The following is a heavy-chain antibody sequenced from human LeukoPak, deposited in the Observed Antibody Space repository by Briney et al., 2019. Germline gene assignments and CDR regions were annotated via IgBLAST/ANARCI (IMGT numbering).Heavy chain of an antibody. CDR2: IYHSGST. CDR3: ARGASSGYYGGFDY. V-gene: IGHV4-38-2*02. CDR1: GYSITRGYY. D-gene: IGHD3-22*01. Sequence: SETLSLTCTVSGYSITRGYYWGWIRQPPGKGLEGIGIIYHSGSTYYNPSLKSRVTISGDTSNNQFSLKLNSVPAADTAVYYCARGASSGYYGGFDYWGQGTLVTVSS. J-gene: IGHJ4*02.